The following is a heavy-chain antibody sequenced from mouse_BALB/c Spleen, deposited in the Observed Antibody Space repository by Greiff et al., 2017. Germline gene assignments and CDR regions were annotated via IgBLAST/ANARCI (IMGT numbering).Heavy chain of an antibody. CDR3: ARYGDYYGSFDY. V-gene: IGHV1-54*01. J-gene: IGHJ2*01. CDR2: INPGSGGT. Sequence: VQLQQSGAELVRPGTSVKVSCKASGYAFTNYLIEWVKQRPGQGLEWIGVINPGSGGTNYNEKFKGKGTLTADKSSSTAYMQLSSLTSDDSAVYFCARYGDYYGSFDYWGQGTTLTVSS. CDR1: GYAFTNYL. D-gene: IGHD1-1*01.